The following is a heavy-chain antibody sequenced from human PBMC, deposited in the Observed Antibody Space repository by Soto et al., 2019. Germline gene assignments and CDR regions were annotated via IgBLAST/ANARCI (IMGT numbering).Heavy chain of an antibody. Sequence: SETLSLTCAVYGGSFSGYYWSWIRQPPGKGLEWIGEINHSGSTNYNPSLKSRVTISVDTSKNQFSLKLSSVTAADTAVYYCARCRYCTNGVCYRILDYWGQGTLVTVSS. J-gene: IGHJ4*02. V-gene: IGHV4-34*01. CDR2: INHSGST. D-gene: IGHD2-8*01. CDR3: ARCRYCTNGVCYRILDY. CDR1: GGSFSGYY.